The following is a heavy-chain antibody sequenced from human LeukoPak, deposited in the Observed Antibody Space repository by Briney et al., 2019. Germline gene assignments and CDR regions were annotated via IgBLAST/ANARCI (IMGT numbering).Heavy chain of an antibody. D-gene: IGHD6-19*01. CDR2: IYYSGST. J-gene: IGHJ4*02. CDR3: ARSYSSGWHYFDY. CDR1: GGSISSYY. V-gene: IGHV4-59*01. Sequence: KPSETLSLTCTVSGGSISSYYWSWIRQPPGKGLEWIGYIYYSGSTNYNPSLKSRVTISVDTSKNQFSLRLSSVTAADTAVYYCARSYSSGWHYFDYWGQGTLVTVSS.